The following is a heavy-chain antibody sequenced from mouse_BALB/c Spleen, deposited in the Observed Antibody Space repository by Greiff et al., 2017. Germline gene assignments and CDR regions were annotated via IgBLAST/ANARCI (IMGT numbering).Heavy chain of an antibody. Sequence: EVKLVESGGGLVKPGGSLKLSCAASGFTFSSYAMSWVRQTPEKRLEWVASISSGGSTYYPDSVKGRFTISRDNARNILYLQMSSLRSEDTAMYYCARGGSYDGYYWFAYWGQGTLVTVSA. CDR3: ARGGSYDGYYWFAY. J-gene: IGHJ3*01. D-gene: IGHD2-3*01. CDR1: GFTFSSYA. V-gene: IGHV5-6-5*01. CDR2: ISSGGST.